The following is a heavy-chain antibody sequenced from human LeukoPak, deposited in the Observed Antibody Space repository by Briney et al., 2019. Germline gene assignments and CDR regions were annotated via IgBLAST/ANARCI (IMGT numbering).Heavy chain of an antibody. V-gene: IGHV1-18*01. CDR1: GYTFTSYG. D-gene: IGHD3-9*01. CDR3: ARDGGALTGYYPPYYYYMDV. CDR2: ISAYNGNT. J-gene: IGHJ6*03. Sequence: GASVKVSCKASGYTFTSYGISWVRQAPGQGLEWMGWISAYNGNTNYAQKLQGRVTMTTDTSTSTAYMELSSLRSEDTAVYYCARDGGALTGYYPPYYYYMDVWGKGTTVTVSS.